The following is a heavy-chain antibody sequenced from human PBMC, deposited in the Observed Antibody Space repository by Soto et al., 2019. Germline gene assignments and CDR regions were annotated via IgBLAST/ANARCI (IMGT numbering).Heavy chain of an antibody. Sequence: GGSLRLSCAVSGFALSRYWMSWVRQAPGKGLEWVAKIKEDGSEKHYVDSVKGRFTISRDNAKNSLYLQMNSLRAEDTAVYYCARDNLGPAAAGNYYYMDVWGKGTTVTVSS. V-gene: IGHV3-7*01. D-gene: IGHD6-13*01. CDR2: IKEDGSEK. CDR3: ARDNLGPAAAGNYYYMDV. J-gene: IGHJ6*03. CDR1: GFALSRYW.